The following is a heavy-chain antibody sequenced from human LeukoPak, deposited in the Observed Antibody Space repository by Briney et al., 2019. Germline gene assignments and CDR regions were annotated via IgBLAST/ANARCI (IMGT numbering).Heavy chain of an antibody. V-gene: IGHV3-53*01. Sequence: GGSLRLSCAASGFTFSSNYMSWVRQAPGKGLEWASVIYSGGSTYYADSVKGRFTISRDNSKNTLYLQMNSLRAEDTAVYYCARGLVGAPYYYGMDVWGQGTTVTVSS. CDR3: ARGLVGAPYYYGMDV. D-gene: IGHD1-26*01. CDR2: IYSGGST. CDR1: GFTFSSNY. J-gene: IGHJ6*02.